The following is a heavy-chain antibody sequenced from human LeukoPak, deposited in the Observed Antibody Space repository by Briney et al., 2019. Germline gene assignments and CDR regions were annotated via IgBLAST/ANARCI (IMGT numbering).Heavy chain of an antibody. J-gene: IGHJ4*02. D-gene: IGHD2-2*01. CDR3: AKDFEESIVVVPAAINGFDY. Sequence: GRSLRLSCAASGFTFSSYGMHWVRQAPGKGLEWVAVISYDGSNKYYADSVKGRFTISRDNSKNTLYLQMNSLRAEDTAVYYCAKDFEESIVVVPAAINGFDYWGQGTLVTVSS. CDR2: ISYDGSNK. V-gene: IGHV3-30*18. CDR1: GFTFSSYG.